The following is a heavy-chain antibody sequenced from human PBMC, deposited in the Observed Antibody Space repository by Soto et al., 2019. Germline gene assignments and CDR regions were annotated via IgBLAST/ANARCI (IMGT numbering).Heavy chain of an antibody. V-gene: IGHV1-18*01. J-gene: IGHJ4*02. CDR2: ISAHNGNT. D-gene: IGHD1-1*01. CDR1: GYTFTSYG. Sequence: QVHLVQSGAEVKKPGASVKVSCKASGYTFTSYGITWVRQAPGQGLEWMGWISAHNGNTDYAQKLQGRVIVTTDTSTHTDYMELRSLRSDDTAVYYCARGRYGDYWGQGALVTVSS. CDR3: ARGRYGDY.